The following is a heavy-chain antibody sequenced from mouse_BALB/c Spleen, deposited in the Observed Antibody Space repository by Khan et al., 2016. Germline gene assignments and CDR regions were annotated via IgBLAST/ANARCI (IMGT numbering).Heavy chain of an antibody. CDR2: ISYDGSN. CDR3: ARAWYFDY. V-gene: IGHV3-6*02. Sequence: EVQLQESGPGLVKPSQSLSLTCSVTGYSITSGYYWNWIRQFPGNKLEWMGYISYDGSNNYNPSLKNRISITRDTSQNQFFLKLNSVTTEDTATYYCARAWYFDYWGQGTTLTVSS. CDR1: GYSITSGYY. J-gene: IGHJ2*01.